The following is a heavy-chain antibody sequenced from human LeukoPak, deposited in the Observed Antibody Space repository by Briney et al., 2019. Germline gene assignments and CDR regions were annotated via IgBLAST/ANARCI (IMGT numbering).Heavy chain of an antibody. CDR3: ARGGGLDV. D-gene: IGHD3-16*01. V-gene: IGHV3-7*03. J-gene: IGHJ6*02. CDR1: GITLSSYW. CDR2: INHNGNVN. Sequence: GGSLRLSCAASGITLSSYWMSWVRQAPGKGLEWVANINHNGNVNYYVDSVKGRFTISRDNAKNSLYLQMSNLRAEDTAVYFCARGGGLDVWGQGATVTVSS.